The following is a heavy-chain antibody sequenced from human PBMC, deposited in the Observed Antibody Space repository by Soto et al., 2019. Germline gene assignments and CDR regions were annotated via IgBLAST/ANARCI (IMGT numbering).Heavy chain of an antibody. CDR3: ARGRGYSGDDHYYYFDMDV. CDR2: SIPIFGTA. V-gene: IGHV1-69*13. CDR1: GGTFNNYP. J-gene: IGHJ6*02. Sequence: SVQVSCKASGGTFNNYPITWVREAPGQGLEWMGGSIPIFGTANYAQKFQGRVPISVDESTSTAYMELSSLRSEDTALYYCARGRGYSGDDHYYYFDMDVWGQGTTVTVSS. D-gene: IGHD5-12*01.